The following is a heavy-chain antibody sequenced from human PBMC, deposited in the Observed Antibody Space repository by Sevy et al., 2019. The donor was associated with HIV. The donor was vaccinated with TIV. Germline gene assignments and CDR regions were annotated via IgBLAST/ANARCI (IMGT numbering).Heavy chain of an antibody. CDR2: MNPNSGKT. J-gene: IGHJ4*02. D-gene: IGHD3-10*01. CDR3: PRDEQRPYYYGSGNMGH. CDR1: GYTFTNYE. V-gene: IGHV1-8*01. Sequence: ASVKVSCKASGYTFTNYEINWVRQATGQGLEWMGWMNPNSGKTGYAPQFHGRVTMTRNTSLNIAYMELSSLRSDDTAVYYCPRDEQRPYYYGSGNMGHWGQGTLVTVSS.